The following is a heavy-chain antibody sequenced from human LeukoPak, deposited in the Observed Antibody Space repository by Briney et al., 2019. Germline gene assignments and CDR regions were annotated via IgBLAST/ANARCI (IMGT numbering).Heavy chain of an antibody. V-gene: IGHV5-51*01. J-gene: IGHJ4*02. CDR3: ARRAWITFFRVVDRTYFDY. CDR2: IYPGDSDT. D-gene: IGHD3-3*01. CDR1: GYSFTSYW. Sequence: GESLKISCKGSGYSFTSYWIGWVRQMPGKGLEWMGIIYPGDSDTRYSPSFQGQVTISADKSISTAYLQWSSLKASDTAIYYCARRAWITFFRVVDRTYFDYWGQGTLVTVSS.